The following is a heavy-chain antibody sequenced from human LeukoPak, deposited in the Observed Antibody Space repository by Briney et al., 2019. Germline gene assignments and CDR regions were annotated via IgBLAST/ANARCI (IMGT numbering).Heavy chain of an antibody. Sequence: PSETLSLTCTVSGGSISSSSYYWGWIRQPPGKGLEWIGSIYNSGSTYYTPSLKSRVTISVDTSKNQFSLKLRSVTAADTAVYYCARNLEWLKIDLWGRGTLVTVSS. CDR3: ARNLEWLKIDL. V-gene: IGHV4-39*01. J-gene: IGHJ2*01. CDR1: GGSISSSSYY. D-gene: IGHD3-3*01. CDR2: IYNSGST.